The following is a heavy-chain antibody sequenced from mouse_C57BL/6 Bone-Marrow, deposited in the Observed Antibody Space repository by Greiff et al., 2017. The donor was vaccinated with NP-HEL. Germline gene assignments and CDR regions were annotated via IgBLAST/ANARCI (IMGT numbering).Heavy chain of an antibody. CDR2: IDPSDSYT. D-gene: IGHD1-3*01. CDR1: GYTFTSYW. V-gene: IGHV1-59*01. Sequence: QVQLQQPGAELVRPGTSVKLSCKASGYTFTSYWMHWVKQRPGQGLEWIGVIDPSDSYTNYNQKFKGMATLTVDTSSSTAYMRLSSLTSENSAVYYCAITLFTYWGQGTLVTVSA. CDR3: AITLFTY. J-gene: IGHJ3*01.